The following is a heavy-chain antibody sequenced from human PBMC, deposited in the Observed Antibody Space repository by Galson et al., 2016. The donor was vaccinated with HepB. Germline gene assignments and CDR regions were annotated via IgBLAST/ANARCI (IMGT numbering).Heavy chain of an antibody. CDR3: TRGNLGTSATMAFDY. D-gene: IGHD4/OR15-4a*01. V-gene: IGHV4-4*02. Sequence: SGTLSLTCAVSGGSISSNYWWGWVRQSPEKGFEWIGEIYETGTANYNPSFTSRATISVDKSKNQISLRLDSVTAADTAVYYCTRGNLGTSATMAFDYWGQGTLVTVSS. J-gene: IGHJ4*02. CDR1: GGSISSNYW. CDR2: IYETGTA.